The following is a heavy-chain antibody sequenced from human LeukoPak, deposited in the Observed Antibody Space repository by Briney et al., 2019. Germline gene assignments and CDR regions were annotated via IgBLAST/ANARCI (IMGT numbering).Heavy chain of an antibody. D-gene: IGHD5-12*01. V-gene: IGHV3-48*01. J-gene: IGHJ4*01. Sequence: AGGSLRLSCAASGFNFIDNSMTWVRQAPGKGLEWISYIGISSGNTKYADSVKGRFTISRDKARNSLYLQMNSLRVEDTAVYYCARDHRYAFDNWGHGTLVTVSS. CDR3: ARDHRYAFDN. CDR2: IGISSGNT. CDR1: GFNFIDNS.